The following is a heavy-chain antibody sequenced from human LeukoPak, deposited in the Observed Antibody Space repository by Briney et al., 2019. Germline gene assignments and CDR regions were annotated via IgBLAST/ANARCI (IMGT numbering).Heavy chain of an antibody. CDR2: TYYRSKWYN. CDR3: ARERSKYYYDTSGFYYPNWFDP. D-gene: IGHD3-22*01. Sequence: SQTLSLTCAISGDSVSTDGAAWNWIRQSPSRGLEWLGRTYYRSKWYNDYAVSVKSRITINPDTSKNQFSLQVNSVTPEDTAVYYCARERSKYYYDTSGFYYPNWFDPWGQGTLVTVSS. V-gene: IGHV6-1*01. CDR1: GDSVSTDGAA. J-gene: IGHJ5*02.